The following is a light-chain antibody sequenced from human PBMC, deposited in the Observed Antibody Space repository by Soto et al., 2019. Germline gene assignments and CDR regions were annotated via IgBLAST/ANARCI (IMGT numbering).Light chain of an antibody. CDR3: ATWDDRLNGPNFV. CDR2: SNN. V-gene: IGLV1-44*01. J-gene: IGLJ1*01. Sequence: QSVLTQPPSASGTPGQRVTISCSGRSSDIGSNNVNWYQHLPGTAPKLLIYSNNQRPSGVPERFSGSKSGTSASLAISGLQSEDEAAYYCATWDDRLNGPNFVFGTGTKLTVL. CDR1: SSDIGSNN.